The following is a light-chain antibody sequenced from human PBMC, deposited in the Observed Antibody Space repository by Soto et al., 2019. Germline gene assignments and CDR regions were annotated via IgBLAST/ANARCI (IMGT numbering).Light chain of an antibody. Sequence: ETVLTQSPATLSLSPGERATLSCRASQSISSYLAWYQQKPGQAPRLLIYDASNRATGIPARFSGSGSGTDFTLTISSLEPEDFAVYYCQQHFTWPSFGPGTKVDIK. J-gene: IGKJ3*01. CDR2: DAS. CDR1: QSISSY. V-gene: IGKV3-11*01. CDR3: QQHFTWPS.